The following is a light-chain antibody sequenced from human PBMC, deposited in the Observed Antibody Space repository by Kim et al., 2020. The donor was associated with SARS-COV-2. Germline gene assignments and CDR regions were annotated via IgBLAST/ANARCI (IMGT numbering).Light chain of an antibody. CDR1: RSNIGLGYD. CDR3: HSFASGLSAPAL. CDR2: ANS. Sequence: QSVLTQPPSVSGAPGQRVTISCTGTRSNIGLGYDVHWYQQLPGTAPKLLIYANSQRPAGVPDRFSGSKSGTSASLAIAGLQAEDGADYYCHSFASGLSAPALFGGGTQLTVL. J-gene: IGLJ2*01. V-gene: IGLV1-40*01.